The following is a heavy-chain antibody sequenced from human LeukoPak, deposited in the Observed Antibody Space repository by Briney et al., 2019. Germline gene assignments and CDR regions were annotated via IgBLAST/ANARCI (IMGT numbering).Heavy chain of an antibody. Sequence: PGGSLRLSCAASGMIFNNHWMHWVRQAPGKGLVWVARINKDGRSTTYADSVKGRFTISRDNSKNTLYLQMNSLRAEDTAVYYCVGDTPPGGDFYLDYWGQGTLVIVSS. J-gene: IGHJ4*02. CDR3: VGDTPPGGDFYLDY. D-gene: IGHD3-16*01. V-gene: IGHV3-74*01. CDR1: GMIFNNHW. CDR2: INKDGRST.